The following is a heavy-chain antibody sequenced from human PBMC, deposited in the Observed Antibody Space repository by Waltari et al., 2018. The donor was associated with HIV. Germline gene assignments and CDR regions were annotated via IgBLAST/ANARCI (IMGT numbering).Heavy chain of an antibody. CDR2: IYSGGSR. J-gene: IGHJ6*02. CDR1: GFTTSSNY. CDR3: ARDPRSSGYYGMDV. V-gene: IGHV3-53*01. Sequence: EVQLVASGGGLIDPGGSLRVSCAASGFTTSSNYMSWVRQAPGKGLEWVSVIYSGGSRYYADSVKGRFIISRDNSKNTVSLHMNSLRAEDTAVYYCARDPRSSGYYGMDVWGQGIKVTVSS. D-gene: IGHD1-26*01.